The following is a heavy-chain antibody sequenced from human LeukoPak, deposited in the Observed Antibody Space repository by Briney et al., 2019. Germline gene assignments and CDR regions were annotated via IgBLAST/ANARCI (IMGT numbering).Heavy chain of an antibody. J-gene: IGHJ5*02. CDR2: INHTTGGT. Sequence: VASVKVSCKASGYTFTGYFMHWVRQAPGQGLEWMGWINHTTGGTNYAQKFQGRVTMTRDTSISTGYMELSSLKSDDTAVYYCARDRAGSWFDPWGQGTLVTVSS. CDR3: ARDRAGSWFDP. CDR1: GYTFTGYF. V-gene: IGHV1-2*02.